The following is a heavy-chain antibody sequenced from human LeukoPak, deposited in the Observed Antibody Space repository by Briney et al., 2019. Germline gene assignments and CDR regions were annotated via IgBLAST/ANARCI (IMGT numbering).Heavy chain of an antibody. CDR3: ARPHAAAGTYYYYGMDV. CDR1: GYTFTGYY. D-gene: IGHD6-13*01. CDR2: INPNSGGT. V-gene: IGHV1-2*02. Sequence: GASVKVSCKASGYTFTGYYMHWVRQAPGQELEGMGWINPNSGGTNYAQKFQGRGTMTRDTSISTAYMELSRLRSDDTAVYYCARPHAAAGTYYYYGMDVWGQGTTVTVSS. J-gene: IGHJ6*02.